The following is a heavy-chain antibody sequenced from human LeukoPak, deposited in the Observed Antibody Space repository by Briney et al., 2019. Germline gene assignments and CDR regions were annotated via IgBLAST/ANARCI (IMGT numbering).Heavy chain of an antibody. CDR1: GFIFSNSA. CDR2: IHSGGSI. CDR3: ARGESDNWYDP. V-gene: IGHV3-66*01. Sequence: GGSLRLSCAASGFIFSNSAMSWVRQAPGKGLEWVSVIHSGGSIYYGDSVKGRFTISRDNPKNTLYLQMNSLRAEDTAGYYCARGESDNWYDPWGQGTLVTVSS. J-gene: IGHJ5*02.